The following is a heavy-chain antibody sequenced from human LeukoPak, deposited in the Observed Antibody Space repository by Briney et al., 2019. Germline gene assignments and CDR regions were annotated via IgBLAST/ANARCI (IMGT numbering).Heavy chain of an antibody. V-gene: IGHV4-34*01. J-gene: IGHJ3*02. CDR1: GESFSGFY. D-gene: IGHD3-10*01. CDR2: SNESGGI. CDR3: ASTSGHYGSGSTYAFDI. Sequence: SETLSLTCAVYGESFSGFYWTWIRQPPGKGLEWIGESNESGGINYNPSLKSRVTILVDPSKNQFSVKLSSVTAADTAVYYCASTSGHYGSGSTYAFDIWGQGTMVTVSS.